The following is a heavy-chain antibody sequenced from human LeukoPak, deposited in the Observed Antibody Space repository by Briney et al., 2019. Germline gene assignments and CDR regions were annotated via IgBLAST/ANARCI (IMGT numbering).Heavy chain of an antibody. D-gene: IGHD5-18*01. CDR2: INTNTGNP. CDR3: ARDWIQAPYYYYYYYMDV. J-gene: IGHJ6*03. CDR1: GYTFTSYA. V-gene: IGHV7-4-1*02. Sequence: ASVKVSCKASGYTFTSYAMNWVRQAPGQGLEWMGWINTNTGNPTYAQGFTGRFVFSLDTSVSTAYLQISSLKAEDTAVYYCARDWIQAPYYYYYYYMDVWGKGTTVTVSS.